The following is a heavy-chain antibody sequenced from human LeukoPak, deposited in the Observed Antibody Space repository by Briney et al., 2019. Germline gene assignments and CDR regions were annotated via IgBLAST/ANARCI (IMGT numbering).Heavy chain of an antibody. CDR2: MNPNSGNT. CDR3: ARSSIAADERDWFDP. D-gene: IGHD6-13*01. Sequence: GASVKVSCKASGYTFTSYDINWVRQATGQGLEWMGWMNPNSGNTGYAQKFQGRVTMTRNTSISTAYMELRSLRSEDTAVYYCARSSIAADERDWFDPWGQGTLVTVSS. CDR1: GYTFTSYD. J-gene: IGHJ5*02. V-gene: IGHV1-8*01.